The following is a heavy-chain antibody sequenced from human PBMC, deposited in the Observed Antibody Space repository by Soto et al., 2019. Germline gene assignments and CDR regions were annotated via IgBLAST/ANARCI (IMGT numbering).Heavy chain of an antibody. CDR3: ARRAVAGNYFDY. J-gene: IGHJ4*02. D-gene: IGHD6-19*01. Sequence: GESLKISCKGSGYSFTSYWIGWLRQMPGKGLEWMGIIHPGDSDTRYSPSFQGQVTVSADKSFSTAYLQWSSLKASDTAMYYCARRAVAGNYFDYWGQGTLVTVSS. CDR2: IHPGDSDT. V-gene: IGHV5-51*01. CDR1: GYSFTSYW.